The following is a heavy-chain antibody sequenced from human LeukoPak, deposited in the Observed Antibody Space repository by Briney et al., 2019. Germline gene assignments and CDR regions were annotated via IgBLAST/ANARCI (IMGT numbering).Heavy chain of an antibody. CDR3: AREVLIGDVDY. V-gene: IGHV3-48*03. J-gene: IGHJ4*02. CDR2: ISSSGNTI. D-gene: IGHD3-22*01. Sequence: GGSLRLSCAASGFTFSSYEMNWVSQAPGKGLEWVSYISSSGNTIYYADSVQGRFTISRDNAKNSLYLQMNSLRAEDTAVYYCAREVLIGDVDYWGQGTLVTVSS. CDR1: GFTFSSYE.